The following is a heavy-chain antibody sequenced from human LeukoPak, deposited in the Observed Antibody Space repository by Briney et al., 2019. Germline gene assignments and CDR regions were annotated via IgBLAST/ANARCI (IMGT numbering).Heavy chain of an antibody. J-gene: IGHJ4*02. D-gene: IGHD3-22*01. Sequence: ASETLSLTCTVSGGSISSGGYYWRWIRQHPGKGLEWIGYIYYSGSTYYNPSLKSRVTISVDKSKNQLSRKQSHVTAADEDVYYCARENYYDSSGYYSLFDYWGQGTLVTVSS. V-gene: IGHV4-31*03. CDR1: GGSISSGGYY. CDR3: ARENYYDSSGYYSLFDY. CDR2: IYYSGST.